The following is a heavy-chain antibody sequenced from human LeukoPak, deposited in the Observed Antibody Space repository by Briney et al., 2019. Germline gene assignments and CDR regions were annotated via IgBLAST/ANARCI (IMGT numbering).Heavy chain of an antibody. V-gene: IGHV1-2*02. Sequence: GASVKVSCKASGYTFTGYYMHWVRQAPEQGLEGMGSINPNSGGTNYAQKFQGRVTMTRDTSISTAYMELSRLRSDDTAVYFGARVPLWERMDFDYWGQGTLVTVSS. D-gene: IGHD1-26*01. J-gene: IGHJ4*02. CDR2: INPNSGGT. CDR3: ARVPLWERMDFDY. CDR1: GYTFTGYY.